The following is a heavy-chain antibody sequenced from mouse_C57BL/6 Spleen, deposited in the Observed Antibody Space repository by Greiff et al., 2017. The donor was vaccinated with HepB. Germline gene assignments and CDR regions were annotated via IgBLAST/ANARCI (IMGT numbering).Heavy chain of an antibody. Sequence: EVQRVESGGGLVQPGGSLKLSCAASGFTFSDYGMAWVRQAPRKGPEWVAFISNLAYSIYYADTVTGRFTISRENAKNTLYLKMSSLRSEDTAMYYCARLPGYYGGSYDAMDYWGQGTSVTVSS. D-gene: IGHD1-1*01. V-gene: IGHV5-15*01. CDR3: ARLPGYYGGSYDAMDY. CDR2: ISNLAYSI. CDR1: GFTFSDYG. J-gene: IGHJ4*01.